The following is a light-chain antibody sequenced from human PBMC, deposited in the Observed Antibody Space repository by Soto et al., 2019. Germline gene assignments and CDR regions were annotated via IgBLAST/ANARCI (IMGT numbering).Light chain of an antibody. CDR2: EAS. CDR3: LQDYVYPWT. V-gene: IGKV1-6*01. CDR1: QGIGND. J-gene: IGKJ1*01. Sequence: AIQVTQSPSSLSASVGEGVTISCRARQGIGNDLGWYQQKPGKAPKLLIYEASTLQTGVASRFSGSGSGTDFTLTISILQPEDFATYYCLQDYVYPWTFGQGTKVEVK.